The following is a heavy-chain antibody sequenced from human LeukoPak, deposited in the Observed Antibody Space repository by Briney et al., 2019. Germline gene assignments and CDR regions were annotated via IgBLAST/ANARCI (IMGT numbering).Heavy chain of an antibody. Sequence: SGGSLRLSCAASGFTFSSYGMHWVRQAPGKGLEWVAVISYDGSNKYYADSVKGRFTISRDNSKNTLYLQMNSLRAEDTAVYYCASLRFLEWLHTPYYYYGMDVWGQGTTVTVSS. D-gene: IGHD3-3*01. V-gene: IGHV3-30*03. CDR1: GFTFSSYG. CDR3: ASLRFLEWLHTPYYYYGMDV. CDR2: ISYDGSNK. J-gene: IGHJ6*02.